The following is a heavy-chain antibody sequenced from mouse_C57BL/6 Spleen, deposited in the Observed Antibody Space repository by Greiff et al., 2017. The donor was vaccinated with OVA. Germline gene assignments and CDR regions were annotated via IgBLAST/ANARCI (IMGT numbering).Heavy chain of an antibody. V-gene: IGHV3-6*01. CDR3: ARGEGYGNFLAMDY. D-gene: IGHD2-10*02. CDR1: GYSITSGYY. J-gene: IGHJ4*01. Sequence: EVQVVESGPGLVKPSQSLSLTCSVTGYSITSGYYWNWIRQFPGNKLEWMGYISYDGSNNYNPSLKNRISITRDTSKNQFFLKLNSVTTEDTATYYCARGEGYGNFLAMDYWGQGTSVTVSS. CDR2: ISYDGSN.